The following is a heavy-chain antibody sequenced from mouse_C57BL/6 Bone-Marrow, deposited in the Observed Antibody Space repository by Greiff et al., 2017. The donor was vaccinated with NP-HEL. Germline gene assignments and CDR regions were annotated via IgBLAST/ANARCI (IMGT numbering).Heavy chain of an antibody. CDR1: GYSFTGYF. V-gene: IGHV1-20*01. Sequence: VQLQQSGPVLVKPGDSVKISCKASGYSFTGYFMNWVMQSHGKSLVWIGRINPYNGDTFYNQMFTGNATLTVGKSSSTAHMELRSLTSEDSAVYYCAREGDYYGNYLFAYWGQGTLVTVSA. CDR2: INPYNGDT. J-gene: IGHJ3*01. D-gene: IGHD2-1*01. CDR3: AREGDYYGNYLFAY.